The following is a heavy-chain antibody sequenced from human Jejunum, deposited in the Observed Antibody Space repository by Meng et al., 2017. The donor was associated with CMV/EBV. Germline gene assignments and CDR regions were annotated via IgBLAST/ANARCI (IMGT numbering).Heavy chain of an antibody. CDR2: IYADGST. Sequence: EVQLVGSGGALTQPGGSLRPPCAASGFTVSSNYMSWVRQAPGKGLEWVSHIYADGSTYYADSVKGRFTISRDNPKNTLYLQMNTLRAEDTAVFYCARTVGYTYGLGNWGQGTLVTVSS. D-gene: IGHD5-18*01. CDR1: GFTVSSNY. V-gene: IGHV3-53*01. J-gene: IGHJ4*02. CDR3: ARTVGYTYGLGN.